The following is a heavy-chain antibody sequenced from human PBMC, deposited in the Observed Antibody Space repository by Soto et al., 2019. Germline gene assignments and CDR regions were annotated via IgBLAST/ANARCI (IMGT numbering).Heavy chain of an antibody. CDR3: AKETGPQGGFDS. V-gene: IGHV3-30*18. CDR1: GFTFSNYA. J-gene: IGHJ4*02. D-gene: IGHD3-9*01. CDR2: ISKDGSNK. Sequence: QVQLAESGGGVVQSGRSLRLSCAASGFTFSNYAMHWVRQAPGKGLEWVAVISKDGSNKYYGDSVKGRFTISRDSSKNTLYVQMNSLRPEDTAVYYCAKETGPQGGFDSWGQGTLVTVSS.